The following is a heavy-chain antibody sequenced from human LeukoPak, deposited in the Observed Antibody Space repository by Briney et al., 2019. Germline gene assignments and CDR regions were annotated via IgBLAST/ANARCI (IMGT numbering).Heavy chain of an antibody. J-gene: IGHJ4*02. D-gene: IGHD6-6*01. CDR2: INSDGSST. CDR3: GRSSYSSSGGAPDC. V-gene: IGHV3-74*01. Sequence: GGSLRLSCAASGFTFSSYWMHWVRQAPGKGLVWVSRINSDGSSTNYAGSVKGRFTISRDNAKNTLYLQMNSLRAEDTAVYYCGRSSYSSSGGAPDCWGPRTLVTVSS. CDR1: GFTFSSYW.